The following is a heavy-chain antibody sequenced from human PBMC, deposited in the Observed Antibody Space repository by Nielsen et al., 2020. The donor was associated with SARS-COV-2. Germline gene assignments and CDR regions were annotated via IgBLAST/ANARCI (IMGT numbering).Heavy chain of an antibody. CDR1: GFTFSSYG. Sequence: GESLKISCAASGFTFSSYGIHWVRQAPGKGLEWVAVIWYDGSNKYYADSVKGRFTISRDNSKNTLYLQMNSLRAEDTAVYYCARQYCSGGSCLRKYFQHWGQGTLVTVSS. D-gene: IGHD2-15*01. CDR3: ARQYCSGGSCLRKYFQH. CDR2: IWYDGSNK. V-gene: IGHV3-30*19. J-gene: IGHJ1*01.